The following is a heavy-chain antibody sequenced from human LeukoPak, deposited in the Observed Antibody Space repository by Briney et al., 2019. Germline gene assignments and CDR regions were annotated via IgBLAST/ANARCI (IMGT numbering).Heavy chain of an antibody. CDR1: GSTSRTNA. CDR2: LWYDGNTK. CDR3: ARDGEDDPSGHYKPFDH. V-gene: IGHV3-33*01. Sequence: PGGSLSPPCQPPGSTSRTNALNCPAQPQAKELDWLQPLWYDGNTKYYADSAKGRFAISRDNSKDTLYLLMNSLRPDDTAVYYCARDGEDDPSGHYKPFDHWGQGTLVTVSS. J-gene: IGHJ4*02. D-gene: IGHD3-22*01.